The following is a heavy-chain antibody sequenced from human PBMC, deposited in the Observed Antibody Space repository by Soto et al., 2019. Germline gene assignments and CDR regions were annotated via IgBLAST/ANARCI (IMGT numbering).Heavy chain of an antibody. CDR2: VKSRTDGGTV. CDR1: GFTFSHAW. V-gene: IGHV3-15*07. CDR3: TTGSRPVSGRVGGTPPNLQY. Sequence: DVQLVESGGGLVKPGGSLRLSCAASGFTFSHAWMYWVRQAPGKGLEWVGRVKSRTDGGTVDYTAPVKGRFTISRDDSQNTLYLQMNSLKTEDTAVYYCTTGSRPVSGRVGGTPPNLQYWGQGTLVTVSS. D-gene: IGHD1-26*01. J-gene: IGHJ4*02.